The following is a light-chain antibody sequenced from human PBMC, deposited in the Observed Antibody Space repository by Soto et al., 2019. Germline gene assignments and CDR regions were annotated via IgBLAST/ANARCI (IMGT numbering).Light chain of an antibody. J-gene: IGLJ2*01. CDR2: EVS. CDR1: SSDIGGYNY. Sequence: QSVLTQPPSASGSPGQSVTISCTGTSSDIGGYNYVSWYQQHPGKAPKLMIYEVSKRPSGVPDRFSGSKSGNTASLTVSGLQAEDDADYYCCSYGGSNNVVFGGGTKVTVL. CDR3: CSYGGSNNVV. V-gene: IGLV2-8*01.